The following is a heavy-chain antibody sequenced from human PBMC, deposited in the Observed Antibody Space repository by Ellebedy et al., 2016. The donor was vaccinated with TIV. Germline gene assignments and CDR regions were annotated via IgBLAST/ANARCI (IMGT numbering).Heavy chain of an antibody. J-gene: IGHJ4*02. CDR2: IYPGDSDT. CDR1: SGSSYY. Sequence: SGSSYYWGWIRQHPGKGLEWIGIIYPGDSDTRYSPSFQGQVTISADKSISTAYLQWSSLKASDTAMYYCARSDSSGYEFDYWGQGTLVTVSS. CDR3: ARSDSSGYEFDY. D-gene: IGHD3-22*01. V-gene: IGHV5-51*01.